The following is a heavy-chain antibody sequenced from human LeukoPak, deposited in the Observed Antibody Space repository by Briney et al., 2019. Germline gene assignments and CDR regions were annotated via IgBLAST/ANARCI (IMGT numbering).Heavy chain of an antibody. CDR1: GYTFTGYY. CDR2: INPNSGGT. Sequence: LVASVKVSCKASGYTFTGYYMHWVRQAPGQGLEWMGWINPNSGGTNYAQKFQGWVTMTRDTSISTAYVELSRLRSDDTAVYYCARYYYDSSGGVNWFDPWGQGTLVTVSS. V-gene: IGHV1-2*04. CDR3: ARYYYDSSGGVNWFDP. J-gene: IGHJ5*02. D-gene: IGHD3-22*01.